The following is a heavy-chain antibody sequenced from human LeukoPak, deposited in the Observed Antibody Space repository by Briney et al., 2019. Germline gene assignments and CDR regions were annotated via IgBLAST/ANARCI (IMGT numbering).Heavy chain of an antibody. V-gene: IGHV1-2*06. D-gene: IGHD3-22*01. CDR1: GYTFTGYY. Sequence: ASVKVSCKASGYTFTGYYMHWVRQAPGQGLEWMGRINPNSGGTNYAQMFQGRVTMTGDTSISTAHMQLSMLRSDGTAVYYCARRVGYDSSGYYYVSTGSLVYWGEGTLVTASS. CDR2: INPNSGGT. J-gene: IGHJ4*02. CDR3: ARRVGYDSSGYYYVSTGSLVY.